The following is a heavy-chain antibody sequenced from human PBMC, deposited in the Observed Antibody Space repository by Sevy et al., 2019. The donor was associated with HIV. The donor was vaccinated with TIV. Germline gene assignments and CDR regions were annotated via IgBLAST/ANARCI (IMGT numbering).Heavy chain of an antibody. CDR2: ISPHNGDT. CDR3: AIAHCSGGRCYSLAY. J-gene: IGHJ4*02. CDR1: GYTFTTYH. V-gene: IGHV1-18*01. Sequence: ASVKVSCKISGYTFTTYHITWVRQAPGQGPECMGRISPHNGDTNYAPKFQGRVTMITDKSTSTAYMELRSLRSDDTAVYYCAIAHCSGGRCYSLAYWGQGTLVTVSS. D-gene: IGHD2-15*01.